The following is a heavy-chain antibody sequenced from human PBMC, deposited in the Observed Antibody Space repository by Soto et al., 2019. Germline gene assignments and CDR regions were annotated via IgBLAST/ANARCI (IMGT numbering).Heavy chain of an antibody. D-gene: IGHD2-2*01. Sequence: SETLSLTCAVSGGSISSSNWWSWVRQPPGKGLEWMGEIYHSGSTNYNPSLKSRVTISVDKSKNQFSLKLSSVTAADTAVYYCARARFCTSTSCYHYFDFWGQGTLVTVSS. V-gene: IGHV4-4*02. CDR3: ARARFCTSTSCYHYFDF. CDR1: GGSISSSNW. CDR2: IYHSGST. J-gene: IGHJ4*02.